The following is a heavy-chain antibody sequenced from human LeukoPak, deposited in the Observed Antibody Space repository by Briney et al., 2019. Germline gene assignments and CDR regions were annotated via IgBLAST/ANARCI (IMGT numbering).Heavy chain of an antibody. CDR2: ISYSGTT. CDR1: GDSISSYY. Sequence: PSETLSLTWTVSGDSISSYYWSWIRQPPGKGLEWIGYISYSGTTNYNPSLKSRVTISVDTSKKQFSLKLTSVTAADTAVYYCARGGIVGTTIDNWGQGTLVTVSS. D-gene: IGHD1-26*01. V-gene: IGHV4-59*01. CDR3: ARGGIVGTTIDN. J-gene: IGHJ4*02.